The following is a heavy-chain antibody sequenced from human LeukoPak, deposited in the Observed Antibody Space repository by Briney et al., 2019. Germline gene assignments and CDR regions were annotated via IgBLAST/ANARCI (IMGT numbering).Heavy chain of an antibody. CDR2: ILYSRTTM. J-gene: IGHJ3*02. D-gene: IGHD1-26*01. V-gene: IGHV3-48*01. Sequence: TGGSLRLSCAASGFTFSTYSMNWVRQAPGKGLEWVSYILYSRTTMYYADSVKGRFTISRDNARNSLYLQMNSLRAEDTAVYYCARVRGGSGRSYAADAFDIWGQGTMVTVSS. CDR1: GFTFSTYS. CDR3: ARVRGGSGRSYAADAFDI.